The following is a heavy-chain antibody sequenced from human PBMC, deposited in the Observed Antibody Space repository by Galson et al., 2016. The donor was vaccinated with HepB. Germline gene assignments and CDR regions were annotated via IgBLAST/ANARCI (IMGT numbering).Heavy chain of an antibody. V-gene: IGHV6-1*01. CDR1: GDSVYNNGAA. CDR2: TFYRSTWEN. Sequence: CAISGDSVYNNGAAWVWIRQSPSRGLEWLGRTFYRSTWENHYAGSVINRITISPDTSRNQFSLHLHSLTPEDTAVYYCARAVMQGRGMGVWGQGTTVTVSS. J-gene: IGHJ6*01. CDR3: ARAVMQGRGMGV. D-gene: IGHD3-10*01.